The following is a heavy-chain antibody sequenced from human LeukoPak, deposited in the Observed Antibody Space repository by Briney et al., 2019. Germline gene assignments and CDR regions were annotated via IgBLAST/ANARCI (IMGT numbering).Heavy chain of an antibody. D-gene: IGHD1-26*01. CDR1: GGSISSGDYY. V-gene: IGHV4-61*08. CDR2: INHSGST. J-gene: IGHJ4*02. Sequence: ETLSLTCTVSGGSISSGDYYWSWIRQPPGKGLEWIGEINHSGSTNYNPSLKSRVTMSVDTSKNQFSLKLSSVTAADTAVYYCARARWELPTFWGQGTLVTVSS. CDR3: ARARWELPTF.